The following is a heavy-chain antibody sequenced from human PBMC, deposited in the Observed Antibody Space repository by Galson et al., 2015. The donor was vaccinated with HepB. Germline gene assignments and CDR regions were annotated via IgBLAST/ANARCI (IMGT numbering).Heavy chain of an antibody. J-gene: IGHJ6*02. Sequence: SLRLSCAASGFTFDGYAMHWVRQAPGKGLEWVSGISWNSGSIGYADSVKGRFTISRDNAKNSLYLQMNSLRAEDTALYYCAKDMDGYNLYGMDVWGQGTTVTVSS. CDR2: ISWNSGSI. CDR1: GFTFDGYA. V-gene: IGHV3-9*01. CDR3: AKDMDGYNLYGMDV. D-gene: IGHD5-24*01.